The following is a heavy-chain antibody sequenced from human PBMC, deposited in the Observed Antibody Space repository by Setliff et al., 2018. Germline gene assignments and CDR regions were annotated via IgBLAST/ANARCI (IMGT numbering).Heavy chain of an antibody. CDR3: ARDLVKDIVVVVWYFDL. CDR1: GLTFGTTS. V-gene: IGHV3-64*02. CDR2: ISSNGDRT. D-gene: IGHD2-15*01. Sequence: GGSLRLSCAASGLTFGTTSMHWVRQAPGKGLEYVSAISSNGDRTYYGDSVKGRFTISRDNSKNTLYLQMNSLRAEDTAVYYCARDLVKDIVVVVWYFDLWGRGTLVTVSS. J-gene: IGHJ2*01.